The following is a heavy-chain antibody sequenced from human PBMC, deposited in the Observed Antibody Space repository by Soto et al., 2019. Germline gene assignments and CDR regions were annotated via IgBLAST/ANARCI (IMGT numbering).Heavy chain of an antibody. D-gene: IGHD6-13*01. V-gene: IGHV3-9*01. CDR1: GFTFDDYA. CDR2: ISWNSGSI. J-gene: IGHJ1*01. Sequence: EVQLVESGGGLVQPGRSLRLSCAASGFTFDDYAMHWVRQAPGKGLVWVSGISWNSGSIGYADSVKGRFTISRDNAKNSLYLQMYSLGAEDTALNYSAKGLYGSSWYWPAQHWGQGTLVTVSS. CDR3: AKGLYGSSWYWPAQH.